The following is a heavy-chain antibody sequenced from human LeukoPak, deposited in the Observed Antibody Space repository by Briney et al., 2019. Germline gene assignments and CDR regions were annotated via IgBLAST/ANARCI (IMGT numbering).Heavy chain of an antibody. Sequence: GASVKVSCKASGYTFTSYYMHWVRQGPGQGLEWMGIINPSGGSTSYAQKFQGRVTMTTDTSTSTAYMELRSLRSDDTAIYYCARNYDSSKDGNDYWGQGTLVTVSS. D-gene: IGHD3-22*01. J-gene: IGHJ4*02. CDR2: INPSGGST. CDR1: GYTFTSYY. V-gene: IGHV1-46*01. CDR3: ARNYDSSKDGNDY.